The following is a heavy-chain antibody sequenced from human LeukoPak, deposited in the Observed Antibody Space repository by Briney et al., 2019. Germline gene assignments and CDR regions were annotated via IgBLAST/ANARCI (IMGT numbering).Heavy chain of an antibody. CDR2: ISYDASNK. J-gene: IGHJ3*01. D-gene: IGHD1-26*01. CDR1: GFTFTSYA. V-gene: IGHV3-30*04. Sequence: GGSLRLSCTASGFTFTSYAMHWVRQAPGKGLEWVAVISYDASNKYYADSVKGRFTISRDNSKNTLYLQMNSLRVEDTAGYYCAREGYTSIVGALDAFDFWGQGTMVTVSS. CDR3: AREGYTSIVGALDAFDF.